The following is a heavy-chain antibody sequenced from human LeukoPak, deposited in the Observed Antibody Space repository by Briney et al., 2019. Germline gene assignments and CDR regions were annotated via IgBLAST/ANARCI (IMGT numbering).Heavy chain of an antibody. D-gene: IGHD5-12*01. CDR3: ARRADIVATIISHHYYYYGMDV. CDR1: GYSFTSYP. Sequence: ASVKVSCKASGYSFTSYPIIWVRQAPGQGLEWMGWISPYNDYTTYAPNLQGRVTMTTDTSTSTAYMELRSLRSDDTAVYYCARRADIVATIISHHYYYYGMDVWGQGTTVTVSS. J-gene: IGHJ6*02. V-gene: IGHV1-18*01. CDR2: ISPYNDYT.